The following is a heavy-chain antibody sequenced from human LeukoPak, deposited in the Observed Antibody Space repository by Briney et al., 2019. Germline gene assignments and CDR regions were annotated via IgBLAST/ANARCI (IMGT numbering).Heavy chain of an antibody. J-gene: IGHJ6*03. D-gene: IGHD3-10*01. CDR3: ARYLWFGEFPYYYYYMDV. V-gene: IGHV1-46*01. Sequence: PKASVKVSCKASGYTFTSYYMHWVRQAPGQGLEWMGIINPSGGSTSYAQKFQGRVTMTRNTSISTAYMELSSLRSEDTAVYYCARYLWFGEFPYYYYYMDVWGKGTTVTISS. CDR1: GYTFTSYY. CDR2: INPSGGST.